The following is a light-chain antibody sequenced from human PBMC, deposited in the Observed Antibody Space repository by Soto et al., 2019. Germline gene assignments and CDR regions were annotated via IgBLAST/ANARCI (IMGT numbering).Light chain of an antibody. CDR3: VLYVGSGISV. CDR1: SGSVSTSYY. V-gene: IGLV8-61*01. CDR2: STN. Sequence: QTVVTQEPSFSVSPGGTVTLTCGLSSGSVSTSYYPSWYQQTPGQAPRTLIYSTNTRSSGVPDRFSGSILGNKAALTSTGAQADDESDYYCVLYVGSGISVFGTGTKLTVL. J-gene: IGLJ1*01.